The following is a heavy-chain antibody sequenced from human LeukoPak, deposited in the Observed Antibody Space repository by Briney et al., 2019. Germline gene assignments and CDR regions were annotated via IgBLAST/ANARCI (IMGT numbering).Heavy chain of an antibody. V-gene: IGHV1-69*13. CDR2: TIPISGTA. CDR3: ARGIGIAANFDY. J-gene: IGHJ4*02. Sequence: GASVKVSCKASGYTFTSYAISWVRQAPGQGLEWMGGTIPISGTANYAQKFQGRVTITADESTSTAYMELSSLRSEDTAVYYCARGIGIAANFDYWGQGTLVTVSS. D-gene: IGHD6-25*01. CDR1: GYTFTSYA.